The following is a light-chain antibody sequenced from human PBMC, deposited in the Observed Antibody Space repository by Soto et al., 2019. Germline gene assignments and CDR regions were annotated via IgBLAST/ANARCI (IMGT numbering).Light chain of an antibody. CDR3: HQYFSIPYT. CDR1: HSLLDTSYMKNY. CDR2: WAS. V-gene: IGKV4-1*01. Sequence: DLVLTQSPDSLTVSLGERATFSCKSSHSLLDTSYMKNYLAWYQKRPGQPPKLLVYWASTRESRVPDRFSGGGSATDFTLTISSLQAEDVAIYYCHQYFSIPYTFGQGTRLEI. J-gene: IGKJ2*01.